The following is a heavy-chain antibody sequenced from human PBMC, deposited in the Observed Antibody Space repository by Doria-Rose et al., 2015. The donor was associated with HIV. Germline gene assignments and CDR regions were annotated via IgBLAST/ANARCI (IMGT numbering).Heavy chain of an antibody. V-gene: IGHV3-21*01. D-gene: IGHD2-21*01. CDR2: ISSRSTFS. CDR1: GFTFSSFS. CDR3: ARVWCVSQGPVKYLDH. Sequence: VQLVQSGGGLVKPGGSLRLSCEASGFTFSSFSMSWVRQVPGKGLEWVSSISSRSTFSYYADSVKGRFNVSRDNDKNSLHLQMNSLRVEDTAVYFCARVWCVSQGPVKYLDHWGQGSQVTVSS. J-gene: IGHJ4*02.